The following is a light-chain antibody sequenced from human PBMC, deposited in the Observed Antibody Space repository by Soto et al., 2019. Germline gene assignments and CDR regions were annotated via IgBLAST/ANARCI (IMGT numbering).Light chain of an antibody. Sequence: QSPATQSVTPGERDTLACSPSQSVSSNLAWYQQKPGQAPRLLIYGASTRATGIPDRFSGSGSETDFTLTISRLEPEDFAVYYCQQYERSPLTFGQGTKVDIK. J-gene: IGKJ1*01. CDR3: QQYERSPLT. CDR2: GAS. V-gene: IGKV3-20*01. CDR1: QSVSSN.